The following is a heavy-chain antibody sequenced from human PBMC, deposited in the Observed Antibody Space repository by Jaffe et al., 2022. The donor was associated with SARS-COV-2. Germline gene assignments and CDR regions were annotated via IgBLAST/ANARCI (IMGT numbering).Heavy chain of an antibody. CDR2: IYYSGST. D-gene: IGHD5-12*01. V-gene: IGHV4-39*01. Sequence: QLQLQESGPGLVKPSETLSLTCTVSGGSISSSSYYWGWIRQPPGKGLEWIGSIYYSGSTYYNPSLKSRVTISVDTSKNQFSLKLSSVTAADTAVYYCARKRWLRQPYFDYWGQGTLVTVSS. J-gene: IGHJ4*02. CDR1: GGSISSSSYY. CDR3: ARKRWLRQPYFDY.